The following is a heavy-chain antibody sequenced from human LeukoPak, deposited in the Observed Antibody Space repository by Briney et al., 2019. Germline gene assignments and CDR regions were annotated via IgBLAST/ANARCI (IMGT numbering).Heavy chain of an antibody. V-gene: IGHV1-18*01. CDR3: ARGFPSGEQWLTN. J-gene: IGHJ4*02. CDR1: GFILSNYG. Sequence: ASVKVSCKASGFILSNYGINWVRQAPGQGLEWMGWISAYSNNTNYAQNLQGRVTMSTDTSTNTAYMELRSLRSDDTAVYYCARGFPSGEQWLTNWGQGTLVTVSS. D-gene: IGHD6-19*01. CDR2: ISAYSNNT.